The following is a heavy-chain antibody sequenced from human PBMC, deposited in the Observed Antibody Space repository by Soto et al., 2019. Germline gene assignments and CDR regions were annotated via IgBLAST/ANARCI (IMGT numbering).Heavy chain of an antibody. D-gene: IGHD5-12*01. CDR3: AKLQNTKWLQSVIDY. J-gene: IGHJ4*02. CDR2: ISGSGGST. Sequence: VQLVQSGAEVKKPGSSVKVSCKASGGTFSSYAISWVRQAPGKGLEWVSAISGSGGSTYYADSVKGRFTISRDNSKNTLYLQMNSLRAEDTAVYYCAKLQNTKWLQSVIDYWGQGTLVTVSS. V-gene: IGHV3-23*04. CDR1: GGTFSSYA.